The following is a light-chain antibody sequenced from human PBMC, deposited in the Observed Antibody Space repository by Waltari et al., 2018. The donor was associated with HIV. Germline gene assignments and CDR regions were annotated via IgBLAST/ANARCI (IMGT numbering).Light chain of an antibody. V-gene: IGLV3-25*03. Sequence: SYELTQPPSMSVSPGQTARNTCSGDALPKHYAYWYQQKPGQAPVLIIYKDTERPSGIPERFSGSNSGTIATLTISGVQAEDEAAYYCQSADSSGIYEIFGGGTKVIVL. CDR2: KDT. J-gene: IGLJ2*01. CDR1: ALPKHY. CDR3: QSADSSGIYEI.